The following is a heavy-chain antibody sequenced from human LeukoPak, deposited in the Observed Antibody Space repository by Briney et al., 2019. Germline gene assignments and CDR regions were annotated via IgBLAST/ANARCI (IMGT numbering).Heavy chain of an antibody. D-gene: IGHD5-24*01. CDR2: IYYSGST. Sequence: SETLSLTCTVSGGSISSYYWSWLRQPPGKGLEWIGYIYYSGSTNYNPSLKSRVTISVDTSKNQFSLKLSSVTAADTAVYYCARGWWFDHWGQGTLVTVSS. J-gene: IGHJ5*02. CDR1: GGSISSYY. V-gene: IGHV4-59*01. CDR3: ARGWWFDH.